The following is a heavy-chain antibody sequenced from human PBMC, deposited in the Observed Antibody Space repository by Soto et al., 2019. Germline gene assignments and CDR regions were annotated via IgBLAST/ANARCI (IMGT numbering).Heavy chain of an antibody. CDR1: GYTFTSYG. CDR3: ARDAYYYGSGSYYQRYGMDV. CDR2: ISAYNGNT. D-gene: IGHD3-10*01. V-gene: IGHV1-18*01. J-gene: IGHJ6*02. Sequence: ASVKVSCKASGYTFTSYGISWVRHAPGQGLEWMGWISAYNGNTNYAQKLQGRVTMTTDTSTSTAYMELRSLRSDDTAVYYCARDAYYYGSGSYYQRYGMDVWGQGTTVTVSS.